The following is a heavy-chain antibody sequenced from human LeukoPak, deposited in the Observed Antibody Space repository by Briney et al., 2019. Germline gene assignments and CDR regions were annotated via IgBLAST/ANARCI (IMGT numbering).Heavy chain of an antibody. CDR2: TYYRSKWFT. CDR1: GDSVSGDSVS. CDR3: ARGSMAGRLPDY. Sequence: SQTLSLTCAISGDSVSGDSVSWNWIRQSPSRGLEWLGRTYYRSKWFTEYAVSVKSRITINPDTSKNQFSLQVNSVTPEDTAVYYCARGSMAGRLPDYWGQGILVTVSS. J-gene: IGHJ4*02. V-gene: IGHV6-1*01. D-gene: IGHD6-19*01.